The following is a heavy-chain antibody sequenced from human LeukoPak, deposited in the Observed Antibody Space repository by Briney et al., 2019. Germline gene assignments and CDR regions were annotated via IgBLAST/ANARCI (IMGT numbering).Heavy chain of an antibody. V-gene: IGHV4-59*12. J-gene: IGHJ3*02. Sequence: PSETLSLTCTVSGGSISSYYWSWIRQPPGKGLEWIGYIYYSGSTNYNPSLKSRVTISVDTSKNQFSLKLSSVTAADTAVYYCARDLDTDAFDIWGQGTMVTVSS. D-gene: IGHD5-18*01. CDR1: GGSISSYY. CDR2: IYYSGST. CDR3: ARDLDTDAFDI.